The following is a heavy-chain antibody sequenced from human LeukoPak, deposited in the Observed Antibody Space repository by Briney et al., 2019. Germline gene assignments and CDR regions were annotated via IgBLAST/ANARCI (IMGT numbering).Heavy chain of an antibody. Sequence: SETLSLTCTVSGGSISSSSYSWGWIRQPPGKGLEWIGSIYYSGSTYYNPSLKSRVTISVDTSKNQFSLKLSSVTAADTAVYYCARQYSGYEDPIDYWGQGTLVTVSS. CDR2: IYYSGST. J-gene: IGHJ4*02. CDR3: ARQYSGYEDPIDY. CDR1: GGSISSSSYS. D-gene: IGHD5-12*01. V-gene: IGHV4-39*01.